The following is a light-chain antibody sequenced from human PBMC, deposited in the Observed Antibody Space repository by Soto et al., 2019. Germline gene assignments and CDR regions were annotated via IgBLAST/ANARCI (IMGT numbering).Light chain of an antibody. CDR3: SSYAGSNNFV. Sequence: SVLTQSPSASGSPGQSVTISCTGTSSDVGGYNYVSWYQQHPGKAPKLMIYEVSKRPSGVPDRFSGSKSGNTASLTVSGLQAEDEADYYCSSYAGSNNFVFGTGTRSPS. V-gene: IGLV2-8*01. CDR1: SSDVGGYNY. CDR2: EVS. J-gene: IGLJ1*01.